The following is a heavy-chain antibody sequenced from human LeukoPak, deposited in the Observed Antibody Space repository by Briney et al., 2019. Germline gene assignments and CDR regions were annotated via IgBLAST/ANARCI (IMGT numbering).Heavy chain of an antibody. CDR3: AREAMVRVYDAFDI. CDR1: GFTFSSYE. J-gene: IGHJ3*02. CDR2: ISSSGSTI. V-gene: IGHV3-48*03. D-gene: IGHD3-10*01. Sequence: GGSLRLSCAASGFTFSSYEMNWVRQAPGKGLEWVSYISSSGSTIYYADSVKGRFTISRDDAKNSLYLQMNSLRAEDTAVYYCAREAMVRVYDAFDIWGQGTMVTVSS.